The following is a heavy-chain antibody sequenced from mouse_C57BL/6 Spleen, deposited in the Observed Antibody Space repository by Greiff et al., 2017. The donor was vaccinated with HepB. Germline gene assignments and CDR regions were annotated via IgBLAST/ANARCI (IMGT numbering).Heavy chain of an antibody. V-gene: IGHV8-8*01. Sequence: VMLVESGPGILQPSQTLSLTCSFSGFSLSTFGMGVGWIRQPSGKGLEWLAHIWWDDDKYYNPALKSRLTISKDTSKNQVFLKIAKVDTADTATYYCARIGGYYGYDNWFAYWGQGTLVTVSA. CDR1: GFSLSTFGMG. CDR2: IWWDDDK. D-gene: IGHD2-2*01. CDR3: ARIGGYYGYDNWFAY. J-gene: IGHJ3*01.